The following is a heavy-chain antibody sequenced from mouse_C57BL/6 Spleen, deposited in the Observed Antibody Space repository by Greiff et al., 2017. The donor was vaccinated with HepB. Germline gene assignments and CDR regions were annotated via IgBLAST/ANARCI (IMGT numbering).Heavy chain of an antibody. CDR1: GFTFSSYT. CDR2: ISGGGGNT. Sequence: EVKLVESGGGLVKPGGSLKLSCAASGFTFSSYTMSWVRQTPEKRLEWVATISGGGGNTYYPDSVKGRFTISRDNAKNTLYLQMSSLRSEDTALYYCARSTMVTSWFAYWGQGTLVTVSA. CDR3: ARSTMVTSWFAY. D-gene: IGHD2-2*01. V-gene: IGHV5-9*01. J-gene: IGHJ3*01.